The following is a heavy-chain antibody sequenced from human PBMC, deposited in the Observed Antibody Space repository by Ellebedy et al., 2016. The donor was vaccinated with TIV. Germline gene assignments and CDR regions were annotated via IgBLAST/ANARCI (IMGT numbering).Heavy chain of an antibody. CDR3: ARVEVGRSGPSYGMDV. J-gene: IGHJ6*02. D-gene: IGHD6-19*01. Sequence: PGGSLRLSCGASGFPFSSSWMSWVRQAPGKGLEWVANINQDGSVKNYVDSVKGRFTISRDNAKNTLYLQMNSLRAEDTAVYYCARVEVGRSGPSYGMDVWGQGTTVTVSS. V-gene: IGHV3-7*01. CDR2: INQDGSVK. CDR1: GFPFSSSW.